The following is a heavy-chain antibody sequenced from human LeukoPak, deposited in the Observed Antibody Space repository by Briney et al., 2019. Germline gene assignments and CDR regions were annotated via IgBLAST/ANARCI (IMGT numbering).Heavy chain of an antibody. J-gene: IGHJ4*02. CDR1: GFTFSSYA. CDR2: ISFDGSNK. V-gene: IGHV3-30*04. Sequence: GGSLRLSCAASGFTFSSYAMHWVHQAPGKGLEWVAVISFDGSNKYYADSVRGRFTVSRDNSKNTLYLQVNSLRAEDTALYHCAREYCGGECYSGVDYWGQGTLVTVSS. CDR3: AREYCGGECYSGVDY. D-gene: IGHD2-21*01.